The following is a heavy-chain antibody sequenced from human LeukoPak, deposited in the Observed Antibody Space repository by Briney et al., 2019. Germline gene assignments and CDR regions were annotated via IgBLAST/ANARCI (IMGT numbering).Heavy chain of an antibody. CDR3: SRWVSQYYFDY. D-gene: IGHD5-24*01. V-gene: IGHV3-7*01. CDR1: GFNLNYYW. J-gene: IGHJ4*02. CDR2: IHHDGSEK. Sequence: PGGSLRLSCEASGFNLNYYWLGWVRQAPGKGLEWVALIHHDGSEKYYVDSVKGRFSISRDNAKSSVYLQMDSLRVDDTAVYYCSRWVSQYYFDYWGQGAPVSVSS.